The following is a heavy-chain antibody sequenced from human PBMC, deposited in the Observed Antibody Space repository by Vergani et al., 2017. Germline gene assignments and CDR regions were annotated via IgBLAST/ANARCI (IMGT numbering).Heavy chain of an antibody. D-gene: IGHD6-13*01. CDR2: TIPIFGTA. J-gene: IGHJ4*02. V-gene: IGHV1-69*01. CDR3: SRGFSSLYSSNRYFDY. CDR1: GGTFSSYA. Sequence: QVQLVQSGAEVKKPGSSVKVSCKASGGTFSSYAISWVRQAPGQGLEWMGGTIPIFGTANYAQKFQGRVTITADESTSTAYMELSSLGSEDTAVYYCSRGFSSLYSSNRYFDYWGQGTLVTVSS.